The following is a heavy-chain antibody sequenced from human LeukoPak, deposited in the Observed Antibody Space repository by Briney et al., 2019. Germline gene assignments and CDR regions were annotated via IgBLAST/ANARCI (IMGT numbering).Heavy chain of an antibody. Sequence: GGSLRLSCAASGFTFSSYSMNWVRQAPGKGLEWVSSISSSSSYIYYADSVKGRFTISRDNAKNSLYLQMNSLRAEDTAVYYCARDGAKRQWLVQDYWGQGTLVTVSS. J-gene: IGHJ4*02. CDR3: ARDGAKRQWLVQDY. D-gene: IGHD6-19*01. CDR2: ISSSSSYI. V-gene: IGHV3-21*01. CDR1: GFTFSSYS.